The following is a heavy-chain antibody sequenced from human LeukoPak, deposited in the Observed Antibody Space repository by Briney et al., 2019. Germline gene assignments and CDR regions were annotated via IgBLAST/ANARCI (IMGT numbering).Heavy chain of an antibody. V-gene: IGHV4-30-4*01. Sequence: SETLSLTCTVSGGSISSGKDYWTWIRQPPGKGLEWVGYIYSSGTTYYNPSVQSRLDISIDTSKNQFSLKLSSVTAADTAIYYCARDRGGGVGTRANWGQGTLVTVSS. J-gene: IGHJ4*02. D-gene: IGHD1-1*01. CDR1: GGSISSGKDY. CDR2: IYSSGTT. CDR3: ARDRGGGVGTRAN.